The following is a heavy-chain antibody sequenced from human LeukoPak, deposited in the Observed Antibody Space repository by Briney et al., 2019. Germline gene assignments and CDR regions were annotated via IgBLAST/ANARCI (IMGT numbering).Heavy chain of an antibody. Sequence: SETLSLTCTVSGGSISSYHWSWIRQPPGKGLEWIGYIYNSGSTNYNPSLKSRVTISIDTFKNQFSLKLSSVTAADTAVYYCARRAAAYWYFDLWGRGTLVTVSS. CDR2: IYNSGST. D-gene: IGHD6-13*01. CDR1: GGSISSYH. V-gene: IGHV4-59*01. CDR3: ARRAAAYWYFDL. J-gene: IGHJ2*01.